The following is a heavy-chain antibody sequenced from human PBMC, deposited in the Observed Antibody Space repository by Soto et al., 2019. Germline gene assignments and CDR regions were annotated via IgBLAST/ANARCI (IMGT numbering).Heavy chain of an antibody. CDR1: GGTFSSYA. J-gene: IGHJ6*02. Sequence: QVQLVQSGAEVKKPGSSVKVSCKASGGTFSSYAISWVRQAPGQGLEWMGGIIPIFGTANYAQKVQGRVTITADESTSTAYMELSSLRSEDTAVYYCARGRRIVVVVAATHYGMDGWGQGTTVTVSS. CDR2: IIPIFGTA. CDR3: ARGRRIVVVVAATHYGMDG. D-gene: IGHD2-15*01. V-gene: IGHV1-69*12.